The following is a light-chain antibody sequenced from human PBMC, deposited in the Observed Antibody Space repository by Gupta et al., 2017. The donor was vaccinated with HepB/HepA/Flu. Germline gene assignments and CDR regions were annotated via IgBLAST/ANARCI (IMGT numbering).Light chain of an antibody. V-gene: IGKV1-5*03. CDR3: QQDNSYSPLT. Sequence: IQTTQSPSTLSASVGDRVAITCCASQSISTWMAWYKQKPGKAPKPLSDKVSSLESGVPSSFSGSGSGTAFTLTLSSRLPDDFATYFCQQDNSYSPLTFGGGTKVEIK. CDR1: QSISTW. J-gene: IGKJ4*01. CDR2: KVS.